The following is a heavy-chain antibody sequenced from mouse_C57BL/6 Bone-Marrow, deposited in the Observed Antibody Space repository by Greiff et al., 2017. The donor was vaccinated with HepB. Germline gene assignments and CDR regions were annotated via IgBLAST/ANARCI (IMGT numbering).Heavy chain of an antibody. D-gene: IGHD1-1*01. V-gene: IGHV1-82*01. CDR1: GYAFSSSW. J-gene: IGHJ2*01. CDR3: ARDGYSFDY. Sequence: LVESGPELVKPGASVKISCKASGYAFSSSWMNWVKQRPGKGLEWIGRIYPGDGDTNYNGKFKGKATLTADKSSSTAYMQLSSLTSEDSAVYFCARDGYSFDYWGQGTTLTVSS. CDR2: IYPGDGDT.